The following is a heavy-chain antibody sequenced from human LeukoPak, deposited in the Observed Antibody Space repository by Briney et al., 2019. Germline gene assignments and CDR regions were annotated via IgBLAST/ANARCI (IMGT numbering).Heavy chain of an antibody. CDR1: GFTFGDYA. V-gene: IGHV3-49*03. CDR3: TRYYSSGWYLEATTGY. Sequence: PGGSLRLSCTASGFTFGDYAMSWFRQAPGKGLEWVGFIRSKAYGGTTEYAASVKGRFTISRDDSKSIAYLQMNSLKTEDTAVYYCTRYYSSGWYLEATTGYWGQGTLVTVSS. J-gene: IGHJ4*02. CDR2: IRSKAYGGTT. D-gene: IGHD6-19*01.